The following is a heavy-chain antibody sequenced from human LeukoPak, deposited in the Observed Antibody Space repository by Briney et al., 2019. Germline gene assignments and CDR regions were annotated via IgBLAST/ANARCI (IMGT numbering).Heavy chain of an antibody. J-gene: IGHJ4*02. CDR1: GFTFSAYW. V-gene: IGHV3-7*01. Sequence: GGSLRLSCAASGFTFSAYWMAWVRQAPGKGLEWVANIRGDESAKHQADSVKGRFTISRDNAQNSVYLQMSSLRGEDTAVYYCARDVGGSLDYWGQGTLVTVSS. CDR3: ARDVGGSLDY. D-gene: IGHD1-26*01. CDR2: IRGDESAK.